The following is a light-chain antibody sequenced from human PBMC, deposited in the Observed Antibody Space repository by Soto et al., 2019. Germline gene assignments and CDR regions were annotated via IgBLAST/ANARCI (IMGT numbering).Light chain of an antibody. CDR1: QSISSW. J-gene: IGKJ5*01. CDR3: QQYNNWPRRT. V-gene: IGKV1-5*01. CDR2: DAS. Sequence: DIQMTQSPSTPSASVGDRVTITCRASQSISSWLAWYQQKPGKAHKLLIYDASSLESGVPSRFSGSGSGTEFTPTISSLQSEDFAVYYCQQYNNWPRRTFGQGTRLEIK.